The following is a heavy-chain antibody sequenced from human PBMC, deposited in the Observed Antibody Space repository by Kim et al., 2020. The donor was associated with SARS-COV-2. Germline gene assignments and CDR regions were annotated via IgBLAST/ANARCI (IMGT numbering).Heavy chain of an antibody. CDR1: GYPFNSYW. V-gene: IGHV5-51*01. CDR2: TFGGESDT. D-gene: IGHD4-17*01. J-gene: IGHJ5*02. Sequence: GESLKISCQASGYPFNSYWIGWVRQMPGEGLEWMGITFGGESDTRYSPSFEGHVTISIDMSINTAYLEWSSLKASDSAMYYCATVVDRTTVGSGLKSWGQGTLVTVSS. CDR3: ATVVDRTTVGSGLKS.